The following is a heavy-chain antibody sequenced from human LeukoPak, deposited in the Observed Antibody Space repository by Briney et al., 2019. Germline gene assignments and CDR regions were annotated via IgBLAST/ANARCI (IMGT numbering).Heavy chain of an antibody. CDR3: ARTTYYYGSGSYDP. V-gene: IGHV4-34*01. D-gene: IGHD3-10*01. CDR2: INHSGST. Sequence: PSETLSLTCAVYGGSFSGYYWSWIRQPPGKGLEWIGEINHSGSTNYNPSLKSRVTISVDTSKNQFSLKLSSVTAADTAVYYCARTTYYYGSGSYDPWGQGTLVTVSS. CDR1: GGSFSGYY. J-gene: IGHJ5*02.